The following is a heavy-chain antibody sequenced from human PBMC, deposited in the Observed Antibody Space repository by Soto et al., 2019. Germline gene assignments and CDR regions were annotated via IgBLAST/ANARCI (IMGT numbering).Heavy chain of an antibody. V-gene: IGHV1-18*01. J-gene: IGHJ4*02. CDR3: ARVDDYYDSSGHYFTFFNY. Sequence: QVQLVQSGPEVKKPGASVKLSCKASGYIFTSYGIGWVRQAPGQGLEWMGGISAFKGYTKYPQRLQGRVTMTTDTPTSTAYMELRSLRSDDTAVYYCARVDDYYDSSGHYFTFFNYWGQGSLVTVSS. CDR2: ISAFKGYT. CDR1: GYIFTSYG. D-gene: IGHD3-22*01.